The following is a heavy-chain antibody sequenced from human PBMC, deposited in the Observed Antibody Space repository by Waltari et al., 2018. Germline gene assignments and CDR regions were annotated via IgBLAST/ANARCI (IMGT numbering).Heavy chain of an antibody. CDR2: FIPNLGVS. V-gene: IGHV1-69*04. CDR3: ASPTTKCGSNSCHRYFDH. D-gene: IGHD2-2*01. CDR1: GDTFSSFA. J-gene: IGHJ4*02. Sequence: QVQLVQSGTEVKKPGSSVKVSCKASGDTFSSFAINWVRQAPGQGLEWMGGFIPNLGVSNYAQKFQGRATITADDFTSTAYMELRSLTSDDTAVYFCASPTTKCGSNSCHRYFDHWGQGTLVTVSS.